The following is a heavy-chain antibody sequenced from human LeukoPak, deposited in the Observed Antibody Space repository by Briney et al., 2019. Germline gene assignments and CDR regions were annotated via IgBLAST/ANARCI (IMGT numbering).Heavy chain of an antibody. CDR3: ARDNYYYYMDV. CDR1: GFTVSSNY. V-gene: IGHV3-66*01. CDR2: IYSGGST. Sequence: PGGPLRLSCAASGFTVSSNYMSWVRQAPGKGLEWVSVIYSGGSTYYADSVKGRFTISRDNSKNTLYLQMNSLRAEDTAVYYCARDNYYYYMDVWGKGTTVTISS. J-gene: IGHJ6*03.